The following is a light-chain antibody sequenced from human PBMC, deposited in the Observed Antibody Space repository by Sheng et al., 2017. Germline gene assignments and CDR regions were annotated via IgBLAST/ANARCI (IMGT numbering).Light chain of an antibody. CDR3: QAWDSSSAHV. CDR1: NIGSKS. V-gene: IGLV3-9*01. J-gene: IGLJ1*01. Sequence: SYELTQTPSVSVAPGQTARITCGGNNIGSKSVHWYQQKPGQSPLLVIYQDNKRPSGIPERFSGSNSGNTATLTISGTQTLDEADYYCQAWDSSSAHVFGTGTKVTVL. CDR2: QDN.